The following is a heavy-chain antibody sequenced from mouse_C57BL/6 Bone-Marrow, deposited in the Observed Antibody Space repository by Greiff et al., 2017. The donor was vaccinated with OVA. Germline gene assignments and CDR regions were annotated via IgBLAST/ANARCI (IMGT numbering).Heavy chain of an antibody. Sequence: QVQLKESGAELVMPGASVKLSCKASGYTFTSYWMHWVKQRPGQGLEWIGEIDPSDSYTNYNQKFKGKSTLTVDKSSSTAYMQLSSLTSEDSAVYYCARPDYGSWYFDVWGTGTTVTVSS. CDR2: IDPSDSYT. V-gene: IGHV1-69*01. CDR1: GYTFTSYW. CDR3: ARPDYGSWYFDV. J-gene: IGHJ1*03. D-gene: IGHD1-1*01.